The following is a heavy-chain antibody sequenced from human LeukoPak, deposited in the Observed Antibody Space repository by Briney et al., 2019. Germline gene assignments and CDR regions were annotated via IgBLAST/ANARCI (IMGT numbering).Heavy chain of an antibody. D-gene: IGHD1-26*01. V-gene: IGHV1-2*02. CDR1: GYTFTGYY. CDR3: ARTXGGSRDFDY. Sequence: ASVKVSCKASGYTFTGYYMHWVRQAPGQGLEWMGWINPNSGGTNYAQKFQGRVTMTRDTSISTAYMELSRLRSEDTAVYYCARTXGGSRDFDYWGQGTLVTVSS. J-gene: IGHJ4*02. CDR2: INPNSGGT.